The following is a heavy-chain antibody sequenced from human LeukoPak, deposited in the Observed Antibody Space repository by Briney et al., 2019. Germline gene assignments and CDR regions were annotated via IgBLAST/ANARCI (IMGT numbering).Heavy chain of an antibody. CDR3: ARMGNYYDSSGSYDAFDI. V-gene: IGHV1-18*01. CDR1: GYTFTGYG. D-gene: IGHD3-22*01. Sequence: ASVKVSCKASGYTFTGYGISWVRQAPGQGLEWMGWIGAYNGNTNYAQKLQGRVTMTTDTSTSTAYMELRSLRSDDTAVYYCARMGNYYDSSGSYDAFDIWGQGTMVTVSS. CDR2: IGAYNGNT. J-gene: IGHJ3*02.